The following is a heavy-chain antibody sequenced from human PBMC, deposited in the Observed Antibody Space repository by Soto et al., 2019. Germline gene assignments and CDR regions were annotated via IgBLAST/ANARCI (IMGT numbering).Heavy chain of an antibody. CDR2: IIPIAAIA. CDR3: ARGSTIVRGAASWFDP. V-gene: IGHV1-69*02. D-gene: IGHD3-10*01. J-gene: IGHJ5*02. Sequence: QVQLVQSGAEVKKPGSSVKVSCKASGGTFSRYTINWVRQAPGQGLEWMGRIIPIAAIANYTQKFQGRVTIPLDKSSTTAYMELSSLRSDDTAVYYCARGSTIVRGAASWFDPWGQGTLVTVSS. CDR1: GGTFSRYT.